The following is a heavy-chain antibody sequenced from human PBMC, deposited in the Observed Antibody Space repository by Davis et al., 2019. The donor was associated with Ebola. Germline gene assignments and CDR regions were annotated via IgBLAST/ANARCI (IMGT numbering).Heavy chain of an antibody. D-gene: IGHD4-17*01. CDR3: AKTDYEDYLDY. CDR2: LNEDGSLK. V-gene: IGHV3-7*01. J-gene: IGHJ4*02. Sequence: PGGSLRLSCAVSGLTFSSDYISWVRQGPGKGWEWVANLNEDGSLKYYVDSVKGRFSISRDNAKNSLFLQMSSLRAEDTAVYYCAKTDYEDYLDYWGQGTVVTVSP. CDR1: GLTFSSDY.